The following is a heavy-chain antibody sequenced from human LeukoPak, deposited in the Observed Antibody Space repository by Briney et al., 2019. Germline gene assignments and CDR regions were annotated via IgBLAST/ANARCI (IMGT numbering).Heavy chain of an antibody. D-gene: IGHD3-22*01. CDR2: IYSGGST. J-gene: IGHJ4*02. V-gene: IGHV3-53*01. CDR1: GFTVSSSY. CDR3: ARGVLYDSSGAPFDY. Sequence: GGSLRLSCAASGFTVSSSYMSWVRQAPGKGLEWVSVIYSGGSTYYADSVKGRFTISRDNSKNTLYLQMNSLRAEDTAVYYCARGVLYDSSGAPFDYWGQGTLVTVSS.